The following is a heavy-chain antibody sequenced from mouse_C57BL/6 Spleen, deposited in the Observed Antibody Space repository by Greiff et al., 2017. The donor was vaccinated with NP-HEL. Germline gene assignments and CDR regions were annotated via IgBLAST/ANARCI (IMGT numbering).Heavy chain of an antibody. D-gene: IGHD3-2*02. CDR3: ARGQAFAY. J-gene: IGHJ3*01. CDR1: GYTFTSYW. Sequence: QVQLQQPGAELVKPGASVKLSCKASGYTFTSYWMQWVKQRPGQGLEWIGEIDPSDSYTNYNQKFKGKATLTVDTSSSTAYMQLSSLTSEDSAVYYCARGQAFAYWGQGTLVTVSA. V-gene: IGHV1-50*01. CDR2: IDPSDSYT.